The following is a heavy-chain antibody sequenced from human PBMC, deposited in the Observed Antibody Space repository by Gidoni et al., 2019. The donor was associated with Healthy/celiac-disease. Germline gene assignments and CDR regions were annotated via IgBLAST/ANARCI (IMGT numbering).Heavy chain of an antibody. J-gene: IGHJ2*01. CDR1: GFTFGYYA. CDR3: TKEKQLVHWYFDL. CDR2: IRSKPYGGTT. D-gene: IGHD6-6*01. V-gene: IGHV3-49*05. Sequence: EVQLVESGGGLVKPGRSLRLSCTASGFTFGYYAMSWFRQAPGKGLEWVGFIRSKPYGGTTEYAASVKGRFSISRDDSKSIAYLQMNSLKTEDTAVYYCTKEKQLVHWYFDLWGRGTLVTVSS.